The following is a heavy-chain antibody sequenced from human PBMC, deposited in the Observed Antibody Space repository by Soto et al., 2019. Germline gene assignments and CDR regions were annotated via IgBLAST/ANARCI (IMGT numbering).Heavy chain of an antibody. CDR3: AKDGSHNFDY. CDR2: MSYDGSNE. Sequence: QVQLVESGGGVVQPGRSLRLSCAASGFTFSHYAMHWVRQAPGKGLEWVALMSYDGSNEYYADSVKGRFTISRDNSKNALYLQMNSLRAEDTAGYCCAKDGSHNFDYWGQGTLVTVSS. V-gene: IGHV3-30*18. D-gene: IGHD1-26*01. CDR1: GFTFSHYA. J-gene: IGHJ4*02.